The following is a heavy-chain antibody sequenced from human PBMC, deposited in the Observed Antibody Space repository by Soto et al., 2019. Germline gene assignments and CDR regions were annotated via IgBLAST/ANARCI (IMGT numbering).Heavy chain of an antibody. CDR1: GYSFTSYW. V-gene: IGHV5-51*01. CDR2: IYPGDSDT. J-gene: IGHJ5*02. D-gene: IGHD3-16*01. Sequence: PGESLKISCEGSGYSFTSYWIGWVRQMHGKGLEWMGIIYPGDSDTRYSPSFQGQVTISADKSISTAYLQWSSLKASDTAMYYCARSNKQLWLRLGFDPWGQGTLVTVSS. CDR3: ARSNKQLWLRLGFDP.